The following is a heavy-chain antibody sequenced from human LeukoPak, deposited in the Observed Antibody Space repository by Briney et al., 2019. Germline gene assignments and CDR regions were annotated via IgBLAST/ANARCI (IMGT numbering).Heavy chain of an antibody. D-gene: IGHD6-19*01. CDR1: GFTFSRYS. V-gene: IGHV3-48*01. CDR3: AKEAYSSGWYGGAFDI. J-gene: IGHJ3*02. CDR2: IRSDSTII. Sequence: GGSLRLSCTASGFTFSRYSMNWVRQAPGKGLEWLSYIRSDSTIIDYADSVKGRFTISRDNDKDSLFLEMHSLRAEDMALYYCAKEAYSSGWYGGAFDIWGQGTMVTVSS.